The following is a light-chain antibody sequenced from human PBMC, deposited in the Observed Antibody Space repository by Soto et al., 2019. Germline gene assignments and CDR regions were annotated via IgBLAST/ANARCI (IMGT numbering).Light chain of an antibody. V-gene: IGKV1-39*01. CDR1: QSISSY. CDR2: AAS. Sequence: DLQITQSPSSLSGSLGHRVTITWASRQSISSYLNWYQQKPGKAPKLLIYAASSLQSGVPSRFSGSGSGTDFTLTISSLQPEDFATYSCKQSYSTPYTFGKGTNVDIK. CDR3: KQSYSTPYT. J-gene: IGKJ2*01.